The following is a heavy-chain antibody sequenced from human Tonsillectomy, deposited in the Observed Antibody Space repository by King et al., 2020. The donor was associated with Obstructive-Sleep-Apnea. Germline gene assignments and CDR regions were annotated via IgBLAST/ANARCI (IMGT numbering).Heavy chain of an antibody. V-gene: IGHV3-74*01. CDR3: AKTPYRYYGLDV. CDR2: INSDVGST. Sequence: DVQLVESGGGLVQPGGSLRLSCAASGFTFSSYWMFCVLQTPGKGLVWGSRINSDVGSTSHADSVKGRYTIPRENAKNTLYLQMNSLRVEDTAVYYCAKTPYRYYGLDVWGQGTTVTVSS. J-gene: IGHJ6*02. CDR1: GFTFSSYW. D-gene: IGHD3-16*02.